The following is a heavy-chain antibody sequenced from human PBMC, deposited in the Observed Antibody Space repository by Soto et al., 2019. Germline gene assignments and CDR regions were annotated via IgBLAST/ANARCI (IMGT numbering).Heavy chain of an antibody. J-gene: IGHJ4*02. V-gene: IGHV3-21*01. CDR1: GFTFSTYN. D-gene: IGHD3-10*01. Sequence: GGSLRLSCAASGFTFSTYNMNWVRQAPGKGLEWVSAISNSSTYIYYADSVKGRFTISRDNAKNSLYLQMSSLRAEDTAVYYCARGLYYFDNWGQGTLVTVSS. CDR2: ISNSSTYI. CDR3: ARGLYYFDN.